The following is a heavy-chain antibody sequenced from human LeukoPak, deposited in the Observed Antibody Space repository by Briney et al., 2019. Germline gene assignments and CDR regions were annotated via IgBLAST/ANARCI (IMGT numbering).Heavy chain of an antibody. CDR2: ISPGGDGG. CDR1: GFTFSNIW. J-gene: IGHJ5*02. CDR3: AGAVVVSPAGPYSWFDP. Sequence: PGGSLRLSCAAAGFTFSNIWMSWVRQAPGRGLEWVANISPGGDGGRYVDSVKGRFSISRDNGKNSLCLQMTALRVEDTAIYYCAGAVVVSPAGPYSWFDPWGQGTLVTVSS. V-gene: IGHV3-7*03. D-gene: IGHD2-15*01.